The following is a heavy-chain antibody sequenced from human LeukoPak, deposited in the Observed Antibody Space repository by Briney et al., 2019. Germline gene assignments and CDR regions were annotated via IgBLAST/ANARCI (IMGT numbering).Heavy chain of an antibody. J-gene: IGHJ4*02. CDR2: ISDSGTTK. CDR3: ARVLVELWLAWVDY. Sequence: GGSLRLSCAASGFTFSNAWMSWVRQAPGKGLEWVSHISDSGTTKYYADSVKGRFTISRDNAKNSLYLQMNSLRAEDTAVYYCARVLVELWLAWVDYWGQGTLVTVSS. D-gene: IGHD6-19*01. CDR1: GFTFSNAW. V-gene: IGHV3-11*01.